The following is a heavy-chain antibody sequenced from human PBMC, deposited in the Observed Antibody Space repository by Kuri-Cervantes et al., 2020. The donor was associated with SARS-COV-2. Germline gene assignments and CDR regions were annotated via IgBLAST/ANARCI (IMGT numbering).Heavy chain of an antibody. J-gene: IGHJ6*03. CDR2: TNSDGIST. D-gene: IGHD3-3*01. CDR3: ARVSGYYDFWSASDYYYMDV. V-gene: IGHV3-74*01. CDR1: GFPFRSYW. Sequence: GGSLRLSCAASGFPFRSYWMHWVRQAPGKGLVWVSRTNSDGISTSYADSVKGRFTISRDNAKNTLYLQLNSLGAEDTAVYYCARVSGYYDFWSASDYYYMDVWGKGTTVTVSS.